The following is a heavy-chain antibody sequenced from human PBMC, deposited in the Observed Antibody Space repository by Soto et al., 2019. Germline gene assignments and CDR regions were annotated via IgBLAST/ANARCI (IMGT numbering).Heavy chain of an antibody. CDR1: VYTFTGYG. V-gene: IGHV1-18*01. CDR3: AREPSAILGVAPGLGV. J-gene: IGHJ6*02. D-gene: IGHD3-3*01. CDR2: TNAYNDNT. Sequence: ASVMGSCKAVVYTFTGYGITWVLQAPGQGLEWMGWTNAYNDNTNLAQKVQGRVTLTTDTSTNTADLELRSLRSDATAVYYCAREPSAILGVAPGLGVRGRETTVTVAS.